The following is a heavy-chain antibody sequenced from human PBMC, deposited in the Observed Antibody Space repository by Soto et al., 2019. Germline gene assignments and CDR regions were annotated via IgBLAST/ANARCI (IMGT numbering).Heavy chain of an antibody. J-gene: IGHJ3*02. V-gene: IGHV3-21*01. D-gene: IGHD6-19*01. CDR2: ISSSSSYI. CDR1: GFTFSSYS. CDR3: ARGIAVAGTGAFDI. Sequence: EVQLVESGGGLVKPGGSLRLSCAASGFTFSSYSMNWVRQAPGKGLEWVSSISSSSSYIYYADSVKSRFTISRDNAKNSLYLQMNSLRAEDTAVYYCARGIAVAGTGAFDIWGQGTMVTVSS.